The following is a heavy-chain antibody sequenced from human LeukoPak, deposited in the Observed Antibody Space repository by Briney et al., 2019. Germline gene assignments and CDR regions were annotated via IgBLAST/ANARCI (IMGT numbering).Heavy chain of an antibody. CDR3: ARSYDSRGYYYYGMDV. Sequence: SETLSLTCAVYGGSFSGYYWSWIRQPPGGGLEWIGEINHSGTTSTNNNPSLKSRVTISVDTSKNQFSLKLSSVTAADTAVYYCARSYDSRGYYYYGMDVWGQGTTVTVSS. V-gene: IGHV4-34*01. J-gene: IGHJ6*02. CDR1: GGSFSGYY. D-gene: IGHD3-22*01. CDR2: INHSGTTST.